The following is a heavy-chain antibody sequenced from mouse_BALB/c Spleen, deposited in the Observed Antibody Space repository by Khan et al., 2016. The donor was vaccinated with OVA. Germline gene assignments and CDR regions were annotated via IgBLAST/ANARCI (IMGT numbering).Heavy chain of an antibody. CDR2: ITCNGYYT. V-gene: IGHV5-6*01. D-gene: IGHD1-3*01. Sequence: EVELVESGGDLVRPGGSLKLSCAASGFTFSAYGMSWVRQSPNNMLWFVSTITCNGYYTYYQKCLEEAFFIFRKNAKNALYLQRSSLKSEDTAMYYCASHLSGSFAYWGQGTLVIVSA. CDR1: GFTFSAYG. J-gene: IGHJ3*01. CDR3: ASHLSGSFAY.